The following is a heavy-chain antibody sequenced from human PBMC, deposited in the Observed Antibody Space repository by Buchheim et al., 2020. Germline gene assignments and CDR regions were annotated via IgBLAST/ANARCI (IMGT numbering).Heavy chain of an antibody. J-gene: IGHJ5*02. CDR1: GGSFSGYY. D-gene: IGHD2-2*02. Sequence: QRQLQQWGAGLLKPSETLSLTCAVYGGSFSGYYWSWIRQPPGKGLEWIGEINHYNPSLKSRVTISVDTSKNQFSLKLSSVTAADTAVYYCARGDHYCSSTSCYTNWFDPWGQGTL. CDR3: ARGDHYCSSTSCYTNWFDP. V-gene: IGHV4-34*01. CDR2: IN.